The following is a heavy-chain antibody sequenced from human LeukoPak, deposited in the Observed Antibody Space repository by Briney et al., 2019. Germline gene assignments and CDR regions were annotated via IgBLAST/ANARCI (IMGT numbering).Heavy chain of an antibody. J-gene: IGHJ4*02. D-gene: IGHD2-21*01. CDR2: ISGSGGST. CDR3: ARDLSAAYDF. CDR1: GFTFSSYA. Sequence: QAGGSLRLSCAASGFTFSSYAMSWVRQAPGKGLEWVSAISGSGGSTYYADSVKGRFTISRDNSKNMLYLQMDNLRVDDTAMYYCARDLSAAYDFWGQGILVTVSS. V-gene: IGHV3-23*01.